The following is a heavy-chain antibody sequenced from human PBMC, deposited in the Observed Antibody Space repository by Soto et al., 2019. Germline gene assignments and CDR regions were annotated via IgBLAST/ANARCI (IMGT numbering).Heavy chain of an antibody. D-gene: IGHD3-10*01. J-gene: IGHJ4*02. CDR3: ESQVVDGTEAGSGSLAY. CDR1: GYTFTSYA. CDR2: INAGNGNT. V-gene: IGHV1-3*01. Sequence: ASVQVSCKAFGYTFTSYAIHWVRQAPGQRIEWMGWINAGNGNTKYSQKIQGRVTITRDKSENQISLKLSAVTATNTDKYNQESQVVDGTEAGSGSLAYWGQGTVETIS.